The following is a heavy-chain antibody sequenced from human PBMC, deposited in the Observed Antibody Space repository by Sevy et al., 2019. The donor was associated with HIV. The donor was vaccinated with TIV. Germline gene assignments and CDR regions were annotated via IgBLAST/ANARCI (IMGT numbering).Heavy chain of an antibody. D-gene: IGHD5-12*01. J-gene: IGHJ4*02. V-gene: IGHV4-39*02. CDR1: DDSINNDLYY. Sequence: SETLSLTCTVSDDSINNDLYYWGWIRQPPGKELEWIGTISYSGSSSYNPSLQSRVTMSVDTSKDHFSLKMNSVTAADSAVYYCARATYDPACGKPPSFDHWGQGALVTVSS. CDR3: ARATYDPACGKPPSFDH. CDR2: ISYSGSS.